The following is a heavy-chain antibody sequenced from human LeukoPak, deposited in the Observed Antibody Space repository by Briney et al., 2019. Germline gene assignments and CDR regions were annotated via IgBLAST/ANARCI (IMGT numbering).Heavy chain of an antibody. CDR1: GFTFSIYE. V-gene: IGHV3-48*03. CDR3: ARGRWFDP. CDR2: ISGSGSTI. Sequence: GGSLRLSCAASGFTFSIYEMNWVRQAPGKGLEWVSFISGSGSTIHFADSVKGRFTISRDNAKNSLYLQMNSPRGEDTAVYYCARGRWFDPWGQGTLVTVSS. J-gene: IGHJ5*02.